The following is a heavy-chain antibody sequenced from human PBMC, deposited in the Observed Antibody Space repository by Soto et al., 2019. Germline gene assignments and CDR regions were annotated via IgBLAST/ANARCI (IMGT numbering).Heavy chain of an antibody. Sequence: GASVKVSCKASGYTFTTYGITWVRQAPGQGLEWMGWISAYNGNTNYAQKLQGRVTMTTDTSTSTAYMELRSLRSDDTAVYYCARALGYSGYAGMDVWGQGTTVTVSS. J-gene: IGHJ6*02. CDR2: ISAYNGNT. D-gene: IGHD5-12*01. V-gene: IGHV1-18*01. CDR3: ARALGYSGYAGMDV. CDR1: GYTFTTYG.